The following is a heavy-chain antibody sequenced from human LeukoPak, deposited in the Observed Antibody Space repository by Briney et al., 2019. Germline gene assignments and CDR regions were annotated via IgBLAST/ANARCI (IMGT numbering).Heavy chain of an antibody. D-gene: IGHD1-20*01. CDR1: GFTFSSYA. J-gene: IGHJ4*02. CDR2: ISGSGGST. CDR3: ARDPPFIIGTTFFDY. V-gene: IGHV3-23*01. Sequence: PGGSLRLSCAACGFTFSSYAMSWVRQAPGKGLEWVSAISGSGGSTYYADSVKGRFTISRDNSKNSLYLQMNSLRAEDTAVYYCARDPPFIIGTTFFDYWGQGTLVTVSS.